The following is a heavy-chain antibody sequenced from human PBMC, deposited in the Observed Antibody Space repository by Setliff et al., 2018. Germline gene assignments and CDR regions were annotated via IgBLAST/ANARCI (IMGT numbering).Heavy chain of an antibody. J-gene: IGHJ4*02. D-gene: IGHD1-26*01. CDR2: ISPSGST. V-gene: IGHV4-61*09. CDR1: GASITSGGFY. Sequence: SETLSLTCSVSGASITSGGFYWTWIRQPAGKGLEWIGHISPSGSTTYNPSVKSRVTISLDTSKNHFSLQLDSVTAADTALYYCARSPSSGAYWNPRPFYSDYWARGTLVTVSS. CDR3: ARSPSSGAYWNPRPFYSDY.